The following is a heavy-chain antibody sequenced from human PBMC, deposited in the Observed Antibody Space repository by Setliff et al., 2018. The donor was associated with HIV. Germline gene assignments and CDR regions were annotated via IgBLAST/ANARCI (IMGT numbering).Heavy chain of an antibody. J-gene: IGHJ3*02. D-gene: IGHD6-13*01. CDR3: ARDDRVYSSRWGDAFDI. Sequence: PSETLSLTCTVSGGSTTTESYYWIWIRQAAGKGLEHIGHIYTGGSTNYNPSLKSRVVIAGDTSKNQFSLKLTSVTTADTAVYYCARDDRVYSSRWGDAFDIWGQGTMVTVSS. CDR2: IYTGGST. V-gene: IGHV4-61*09. CDR1: GGSTTTESYY.